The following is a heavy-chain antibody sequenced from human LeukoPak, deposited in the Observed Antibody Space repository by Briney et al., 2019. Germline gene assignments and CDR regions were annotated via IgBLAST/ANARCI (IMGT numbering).Heavy chain of an antibody. Sequence: PSETLSLTCTVSGGSISSYYWSWIRQPPGKGLEWIGYIYYSGSTNYNPSLKSRVTISVDTSKNQFSLKLSSVTAADTAVYYCARGVWGSYRTYYFDYWGQGTLVTVSS. V-gene: IGHV4-59*01. D-gene: IGHD3-16*02. CDR2: IYYSGST. CDR3: ARGVWGSYRTYYFDY. CDR1: GGSISSYY. J-gene: IGHJ4*02.